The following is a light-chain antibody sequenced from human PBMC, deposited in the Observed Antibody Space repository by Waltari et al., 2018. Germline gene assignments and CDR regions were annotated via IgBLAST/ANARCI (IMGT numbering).Light chain of an antibody. Sequence: QSALTQPASVSGSPGQSITISCTGTNNDIGYYNFVSWYQRHPGKAPKLMIFDVTRWSSGVSHRFSGAKSGNTASLTISGLQPEDEADYFCASYPSTNTVVFGGGTRVTVL. CDR1: NNDIGYYNF. CDR2: DVT. CDR3: ASYPSTNTVV. J-gene: IGLJ2*01. V-gene: IGLV2-14*01.